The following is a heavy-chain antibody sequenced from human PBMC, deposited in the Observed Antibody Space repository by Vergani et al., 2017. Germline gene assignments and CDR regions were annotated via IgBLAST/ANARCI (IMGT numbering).Heavy chain of an antibody. D-gene: IGHD5-12*01. J-gene: IGHJ5*02. CDR1: GYTFTSYG. V-gene: IGHV1-18*04. Sequence: QVQLVQSGAEVKKPGASVKVSCKASGYTFTSYGISWVRQAPGQGLEWMGWISAYNGNTNYAQKLQGRVTMTTATSPSTAYMELRSLRSDDTAVYYCARHRRSKWLLQGWFDPWGQGTLVTVSS. CDR2: ISAYNGNT. CDR3: ARHRRSKWLLQGWFDP.